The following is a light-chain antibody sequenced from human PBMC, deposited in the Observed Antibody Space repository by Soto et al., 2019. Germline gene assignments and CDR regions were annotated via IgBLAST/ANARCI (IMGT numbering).Light chain of an antibody. Sequence: QSVLTQPPSVPAAPGQKVTISCSGSSSNIGTNYVSWYQHLPGTAPKLLIYENNKRPSGIPDRFSGSKSGTSATLGITGLQTGDEADFYCGTWDSSLSAGVFGTGTKV. CDR1: SSNIGTNY. V-gene: IGLV1-51*01. CDR3: GTWDSSLSAGV. J-gene: IGLJ1*01. CDR2: ENN.